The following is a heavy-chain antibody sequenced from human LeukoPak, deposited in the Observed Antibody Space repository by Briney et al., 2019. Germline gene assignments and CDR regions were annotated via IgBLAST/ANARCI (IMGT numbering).Heavy chain of an antibody. J-gene: IGHJ6*04. V-gene: IGHV3-23*01. CDR1: GLTFSSYA. D-gene: IGHD2-2*01. Sequence: PGGSLRLSCAASGLTFSSYAMSWVRQAPGKGLEWVSAISGSGGSTYYADSVKGRFTISRDNSKNTLYLQMNSLRAEDTAVYYCAKARVYCSSTSCRRNGTDVWGKGTTVTVSS. CDR2: ISGSGGST. CDR3: AKARVYCSSTSCRRNGTDV.